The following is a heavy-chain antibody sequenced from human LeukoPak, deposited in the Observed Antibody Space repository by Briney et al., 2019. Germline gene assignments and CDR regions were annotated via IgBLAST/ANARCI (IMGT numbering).Heavy chain of an antibody. Sequence: GGSLRLSCAASGFTSSSYAMSWVRQAPGKGLEWVSGISGSGGGTYYADSVKGRFTISRDNSKNTLYLQTNSLRAEDTAIYYCSKDRTTSGGAEGYWGQGTLVTVS. V-gene: IGHV3-23*01. CDR3: SKDRTTSGGAEGY. CDR1: GFTSSSYA. CDR2: ISGSGGGT. J-gene: IGHJ4*02. D-gene: IGHD3-10*01.